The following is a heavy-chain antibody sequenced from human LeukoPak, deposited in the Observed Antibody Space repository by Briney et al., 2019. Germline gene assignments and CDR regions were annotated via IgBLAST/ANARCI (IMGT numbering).Heavy chain of an antibody. V-gene: IGHV1-18*01. Sequence: GASVKVSCKASRYTFTSYGLSWVRQAPGQGLKWLGWISAYNGNTNYAQKLQGRVTLTTDTSTSTAYMELRSLRSDDTAVYYCARAAYSGRSPYYFDYWGQGTLVTVSS. CDR3: ARAAYSGRSPYYFDY. D-gene: IGHD1-26*01. J-gene: IGHJ4*02. CDR2: ISAYNGNT. CDR1: RYTFTSYG.